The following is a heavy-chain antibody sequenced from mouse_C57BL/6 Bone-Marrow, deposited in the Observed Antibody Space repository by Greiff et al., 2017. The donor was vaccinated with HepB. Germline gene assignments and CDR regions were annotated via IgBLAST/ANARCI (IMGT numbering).Heavy chain of an antibody. Sequence: QMQLKQSGAELVRPGASVTLSCKASGYTFTDYEMHWVKQTPVHGLEWIGAIDPETGGTAYNQKFKGKAILTADKSSSTAYMELRSLTSEDSAVYYCTRKGDYWGQGTTLTVSS. CDR2: IDPETGGT. CDR1: GYTFTDYE. V-gene: IGHV1-15*01. CDR3: TRKGDY. J-gene: IGHJ2*01.